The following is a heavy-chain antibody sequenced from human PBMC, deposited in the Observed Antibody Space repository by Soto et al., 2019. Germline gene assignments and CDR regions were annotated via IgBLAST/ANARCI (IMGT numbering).Heavy chain of an antibody. D-gene: IGHD6-13*01. Sequence: GGSLRLSCAASGFTFSSYWMSWVRQAPGKGLEWVANIKQDGSEKYYVDSVKGRFTISRDNAKNSLYLQMNSLRAEDTAVYYCARDLARYSSSWYSSGWYFDYWGQGTLVTGSS. CDR1: GFTFSSYW. V-gene: IGHV3-7*01. CDR3: ARDLARYSSSWYSSGWYFDY. J-gene: IGHJ4*02. CDR2: IKQDGSEK.